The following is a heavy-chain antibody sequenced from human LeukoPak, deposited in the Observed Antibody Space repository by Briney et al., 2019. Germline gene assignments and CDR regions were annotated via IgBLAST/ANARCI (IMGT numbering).Heavy chain of an antibody. CDR1: GFTFSSYA. D-gene: IGHD2-15*01. V-gene: IGHV3-30*04. J-gene: IGHJ3*02. CDR2: ISYDGSNK. CDR3: AKYCSGGSCHHTDAFDI. Sequence: PGGSLRLSCAASGFTFSSYAMHWVRQAPGKGLEWVAVISYDGSNKYYADSVKGRFTISRDNSKNTLYLQMNSLRAEDTAVYYCAKYCSGGSCHHTDAFDIWGQGTMVTVSS.